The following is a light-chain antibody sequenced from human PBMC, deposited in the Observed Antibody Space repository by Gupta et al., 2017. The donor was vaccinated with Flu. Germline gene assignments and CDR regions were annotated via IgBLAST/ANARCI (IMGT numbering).Light chain of an antibody. CDR1: QSVSSN. CDR2: GAS. CDR3: QQYNNWPPRVS. V-gene: IGKV3-15*01. Sequence: EIVMTQSPATLSVSPGERATLSCRASQSVSSNLAWYQQKPGQAPRLLIYGASTRATGIPARFSGSGSGTEFTPTINSLQSEDFAVYYCQQYNNWPPRVSFGQGTKLEIK. J-gene: IGKJ2*03.